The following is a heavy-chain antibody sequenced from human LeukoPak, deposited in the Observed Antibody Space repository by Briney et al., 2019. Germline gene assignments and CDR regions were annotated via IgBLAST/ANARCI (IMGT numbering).Heavy chain of an antibody. D-gene: IGHD3-10*01. CDR3: ARQSRVYGSGSYPSYYFDY. CDR1: GYTFTGYY. J-gene: IGHJ4*02. Sequence: GASVKVSCKASGYTFTGYYMHWVRKPPGQGLEWMGWINPNSGGTNYAQKFQGWVTMTRDTSISTAYMELSRLRSDDTAVYYCARQSRVYGSGSYPSYYFDYWGQGTLVTVSS. V-gene: IGHV1-2*04. CDR2: INPNSGGT.